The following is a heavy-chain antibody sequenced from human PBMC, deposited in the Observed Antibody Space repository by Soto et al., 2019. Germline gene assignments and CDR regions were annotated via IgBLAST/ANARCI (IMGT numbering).Heavy chain of an antibody. CDR2: VSGSGDST. V-gene: IGHV3-23*01. D-gene: IGHD2-21*02. CDR3: AKGRARDFPCCTQDY. J-gene: IGHJ4*02. Sequence: EVQLLESGGGLAQPGGSLRLSCAASAFTFSSYAMSWVRQAPGKGLEWVSAVSGSGDSTYYADSVKGRFTISRDNPKNQLYLQMNSLRAEDTAVYYCAKGRARDFPCCTQDYWGQGTLVTGSS. CDR1: AFTFSSYA.